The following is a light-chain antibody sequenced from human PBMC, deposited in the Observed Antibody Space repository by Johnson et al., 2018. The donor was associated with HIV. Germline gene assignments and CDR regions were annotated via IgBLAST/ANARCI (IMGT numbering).Light chain of an antibody. J-gene: IGLJ1*01. CDR3: GTWDNSLSAYV. Sequence: QSVLTQPPSVSAAPGQKVTISCSGSSSNIGNNRVSWYQQLPGTAPKLLIYDNNKRPSGIPDRFSGSKSDTSATLGITGLQTGDEADYYCGTWDNSLSAYVFGTGTKVTVL. CDR1: SSNIGNNR. V-gene: IGLV1-51*01. CDR2: DNN.